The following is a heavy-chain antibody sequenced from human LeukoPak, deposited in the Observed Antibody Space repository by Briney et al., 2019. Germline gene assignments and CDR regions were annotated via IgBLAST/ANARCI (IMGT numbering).Heavy chain of an antibody. CDR3: ARGRGSSGWYYFDY. J-gene: IGHJ4*02. Sequence: MASETLSLTCAVYGGSFSGYYWSWIRQPPGKGLEWIGEINHSGSTNYNPSLKSRVTISVDTSKNQFSQKLSSVTAADTAVYYCARGRGSSGWYYFDYWGQGTLVTVSS. D-gene: IGHD6-19*01. CDR2: INHSGST. CDR1: GGSFSGYY. V-gene: IGHV4-34*01.